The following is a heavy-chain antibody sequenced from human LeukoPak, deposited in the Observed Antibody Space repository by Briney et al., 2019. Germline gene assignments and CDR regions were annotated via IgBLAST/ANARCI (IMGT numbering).Heavy chain of an antibody. CDR2: INLTNGGT. J-gene: IGHJ4*02. CDR1: GYTFTGYY. Sequence: ASVKVSCKASGYTFTGYYMHWVRQAPGQGLEWMGRINLTNGGTNYAQKFQGRVTMTSDTSISTAYMEMRRLRSDDTAVYYCARVSGSSWGGDFDYWGQGTLVTVSS. D-gene: IGHD6-13*01. CDR3: ARVSGSSWGGDFDY. V-gene: IGHV1-2*06.